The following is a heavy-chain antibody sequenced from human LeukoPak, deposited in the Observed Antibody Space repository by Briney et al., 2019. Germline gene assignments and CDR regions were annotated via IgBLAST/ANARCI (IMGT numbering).Heavy chain of an antibody. D-gene: IGHD5-18*01. V-gene: IGHV4-34*01. J-gene: IGHJ4*02. CDR3: ARRTDTAMEFDY. CDR1: GGSFSGYY. Sequence: SETLSLTCAVHGGSFSGYYWSWIRQPPGKGLEWIGEINHSGSTNYNPSLKSRVTISVDTSKNQFSLKLSSVTAADTAVYYCARRTDTAMEFDYWGQGTLVTVSS. CDR2: INHSGST.